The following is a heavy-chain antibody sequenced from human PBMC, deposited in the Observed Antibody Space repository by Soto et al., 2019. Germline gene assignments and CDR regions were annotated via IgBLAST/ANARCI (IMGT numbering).Heavy chain of an antibody. D-gene: IGHD4-4*01. V-gene: IGHV3-48*01. CDR2: ISSSSSTI. CDR3: ARGPNPDYSNYVRKFDY. J-gene: IGHJ4*02. CDR1: GFTFSSYS. Sequence: GGSLRLSCAASGFTFSSYSMNWVRQAPGKGLEWVSYISSSSSTIYYADSVKGRFTISRDNAKNSLYLQMNSLRAEDTAVYYCARGPNPDYSNYVRKFDYWGQGTLVTVSS.